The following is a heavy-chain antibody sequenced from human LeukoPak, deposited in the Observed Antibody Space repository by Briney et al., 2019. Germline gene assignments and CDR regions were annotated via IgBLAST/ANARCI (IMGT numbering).Heavy chain of an antibody. CDR2: MNPNSGNT. Sequence: ASVKVSCKPSGYTFTSYDINWVRQAPGQGLEWMGGMNPNSGNTGYAQKFQGRVTITRNTSISTAYMELSTLTSEDTAVYYCARGRSSYSSSWYIHWGQGTLVTVSS. CDR3: ARGRSSYSSSWYIH. V-gene: IGHV1-8*01. J-gene: IGHJ4*02. CDR1: GYTFTSYD. D-gene: IGHD6-13*01.